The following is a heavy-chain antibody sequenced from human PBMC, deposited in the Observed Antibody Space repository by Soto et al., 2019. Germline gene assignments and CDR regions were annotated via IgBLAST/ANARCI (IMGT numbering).Heavy chain of an antibody. CDR1: GFTVSSNY. Sequence: GGSLRLSCAASGFTVSSNYMSWVRQAPGKGLEWVSVIYNGGSTYYADSVKGRFTISRDNSKNTLYLQMNSLRAEDTAVYYCARGAAGTAYYYGMDVWGQGTTVTVSS. CDR3: ARGAAGTAYYYGMDV. J-gene: IGHJ6*02. D-gene: IGHD6-19*01. V-gene: IGHV3-53*01. CDR2: IYNGGST.